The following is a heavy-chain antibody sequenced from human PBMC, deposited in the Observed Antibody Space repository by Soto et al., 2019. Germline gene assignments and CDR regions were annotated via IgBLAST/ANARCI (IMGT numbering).Heavy chain of an antibody. Sequence: PGGSLSRSCAASGCTFSDAWVSWVRHAPGKGLYWVGRIKSKSDGGTTEYAAPVRGRFTISRDDSKNTLYLQMNSLKTEDTAVYYCTTDLWRIAVVVGSTGYFNPWGQGTPVTVSS. D-gene: IGHD2-15*01. CDR2: IKSKSDGGTT. CDR1: GCTFSDAW. J-gene: IGHJ5*02. CDR3: TTDLWRIAVVVGSTGYFNP. V-gene: IGHV3-15*01.